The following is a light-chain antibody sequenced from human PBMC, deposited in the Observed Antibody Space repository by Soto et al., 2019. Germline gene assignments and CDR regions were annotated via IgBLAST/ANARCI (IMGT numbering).Light chain of an antibody. V-gene: IGLV2-14*01. Sequence: QSALTQPASVSGSPGQSITISCTGTSSDVGGYNYVSWYQQHPGKAPKLMIYDVSNRPSGVSDRFSGSKSGNTASLTISGLQDEDDADYYCSSYTSSSTQVVFGGGTKLTVL. CDR1: SSDVGGYNY. J-gene: IGLJ2*01. CDR2: DVS. CDR3: SSYTSSSTQVV.